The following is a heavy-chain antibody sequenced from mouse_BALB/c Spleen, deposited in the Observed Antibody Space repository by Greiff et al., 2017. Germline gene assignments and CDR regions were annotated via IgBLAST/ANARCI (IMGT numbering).Heavy chain of an antibody. V-gene: IGHV5-12-1*01. CDR2: ISSGGGST. J-gene: IGHJ2*01. CDR3: ARHERLRNFDY. Sequence: EVMLVESGGGLVKPGGSLKLSCAASGFAFSSYDMSWVHQTPEKRLEWVAYISSGGGSTYYPDTVKGRFTISRDNAKNTLYLQMSSLKSEDTAMYYCARHERLRNFDYWGQGTTLTVSS. CDR1: GFAFSSYD. D-gene: IGHD1-2*01.